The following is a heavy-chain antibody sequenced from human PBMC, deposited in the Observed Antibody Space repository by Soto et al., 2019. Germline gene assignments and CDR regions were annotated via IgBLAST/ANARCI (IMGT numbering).Heavy chain of an antibody. D-gene: IGHD4-17*01. V-gene: IGHV4-4*02. CDR2: IYHSGST. CDR3: ARESGDLSYYYMDV. J-gene: IGHJ6*03. Sequence: PLVPMSLTCGVSSGCSSSSNWWRWVRQPPGKGLEWIGEIYHSGSTNYNPSLKSRVTISVDKSKNQFSLKLSSVTAADTAVYYCARESGDLSYYYMDVWGKGTPVTVSS. CDR1: SGCSSSSNW.